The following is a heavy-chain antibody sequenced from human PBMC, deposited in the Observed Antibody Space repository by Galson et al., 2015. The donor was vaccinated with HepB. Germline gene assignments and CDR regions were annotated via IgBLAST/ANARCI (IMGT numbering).Heavy chain of an antibody. J-gene: IGHJ6*02. CDR2: FIPIFATA. V-gene: IGHV1-69*06. Sequence: SVKVSCKASGGSFSTFAFNWVRQAPGQGLEWMGTFIPIFATANYAQKFQDRVTITADKSTTTAYMELTSLRPEDTAVYYCARGGGRGRRYSNTWQKDYYDMDGWGQGTTVTVSS. D-gene: IGHD6-13*01. CDR1: GGSFSTFA. CDR3: ARGGGRGRRYSNTWQKDYYDMDG.